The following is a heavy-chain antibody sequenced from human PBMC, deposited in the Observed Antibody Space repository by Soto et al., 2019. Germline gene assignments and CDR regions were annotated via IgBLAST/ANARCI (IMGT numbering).Heavy chain of an antibody. J-gene: IGHJ3*02. V-gene: IGHV4-61*01. CDR1: GGSVSSGRYY. Sequence: SETLSLTCTVSGGSVSSGRYYWSWIRQPPGKGLEWIGHIYYIGTTHYSPSLKSRVTISLDTSKNQFSLRLSSVTAADTAVFYCARSGSNSGADAFDTWGQGTMVTVSS. D-gene: IGHD5-18*01. CDR2: IYYIGTT. CDR3: ARSGSNSGADAFDT.